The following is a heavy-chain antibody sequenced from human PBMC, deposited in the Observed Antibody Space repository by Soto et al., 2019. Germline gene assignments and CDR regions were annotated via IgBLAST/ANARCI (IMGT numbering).Heavy chain of an antibody. CDR2: ISYDGSNK. D-gene: IGHD4-17*01. CDR3: ARDQYHYGGSDAFDI. V-gene: IGHV3-30-3*01. J-gene: IGHJ3*02. Sequence: QVQLVESGGGVVQPGRSLRLSCAASGFTFSSYAMHWVRQAPGKGLEWVAVISYDGSNKYYADSVKGRFTISRDNSKNTLYLQMNSLRAEHTAVYYCARDQYHYGGSDAFDIWGQGTMVTVSS. CDR1: GFTFSSYA.